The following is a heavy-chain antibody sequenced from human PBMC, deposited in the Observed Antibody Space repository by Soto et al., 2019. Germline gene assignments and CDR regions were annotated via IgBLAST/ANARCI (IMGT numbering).Heavy chain of an antibody. CDR2: IHDSGST. D-gene: IGHD3-10*01. J-gene: IGHJ6*02. CDR1: GVSLSSGGYY. Sequence: QVQLQESGPGLVKPSQTLSLTCTVSGVSLSSGGYYWSWIRQHPGKGLEWIGYIHDSGSTYFNPSLKSRVSMSVDATKNQCSLKLSSLIAADTAAYYGASLRGGEGIWFVDTMDVWGQGTTVTVSS. V-gene: IGHV4-31*03. CDR3: ASLRGGEGIWFVDTMDV.